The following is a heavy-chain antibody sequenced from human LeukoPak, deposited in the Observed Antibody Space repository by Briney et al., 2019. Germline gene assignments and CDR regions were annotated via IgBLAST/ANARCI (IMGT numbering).Heavy chain of an antibody. CDR2: IYYSGGT. V-gene: IGHV4-31*03. J-gene: IGHJ4*02. D-gene: IGHD4-11*01. Sequence: TLSLTCTVSGGSISSGGYYWSWIRQHPGKGLEWIGYIYYSGGTYYNPSLKSRVTISVDTSKNQFSLKLSSVTAADTAVYYCARARRTVTTGIDYWGQGTLVTVSS. CDR1: GGSISSGGYY. CDR3: ARARRTVTTGIDY.